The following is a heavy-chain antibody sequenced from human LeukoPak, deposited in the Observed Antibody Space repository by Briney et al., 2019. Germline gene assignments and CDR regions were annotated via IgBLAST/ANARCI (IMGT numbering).Heavy chain of an antibody. CDR1: GLTFSISG. CDR3: AKEAYYDGTGYFDF. CDR2: IRDDGSNE. J-gene: IGHJ4*02. V-gene: IGHV3-30*02. D-gene: IGHD3-22*01. Sequence: PGGSLRLSCAVSGLTFSISGMHWVRQAPGKGLEWVTFIRDDGSNEYYADSVKGRFTVSRDQSKNTLYLQMKSLTLEDTAVYYCAKEAYYDGTGYFDFWGQGTLVTVSS.